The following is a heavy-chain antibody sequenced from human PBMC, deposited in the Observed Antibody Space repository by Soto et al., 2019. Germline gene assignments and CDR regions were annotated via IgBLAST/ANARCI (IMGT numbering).Heavy chain of an antibody. D-gene: IGHD6-19*01. CDR3: ARRTSSGWSSWFAP. J-gene: IGHJ5*02. CDR2: IIPIFGTA. CDR1: GGTFSSYA. V-gene: IGHV1-69*12. Sequence: QVQLVQSGAEVKKPGSSVKVSCKASGGTFSSYAISWVRQAPGQGLEWMGGIIPIFGTANYAQKFQGRVTITADESTSPGDMELSSLGSEDTAVYYGARRTSSGWSSWFAPWGQGTLVIVSS.